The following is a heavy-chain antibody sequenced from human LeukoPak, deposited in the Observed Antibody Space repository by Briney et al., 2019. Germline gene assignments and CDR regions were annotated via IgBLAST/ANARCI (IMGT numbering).Heavy chain of an antibody. J-gene: IGHJ1*01. D-gene: IGHD3-10*01. CDR3: ARGERFAYFQH. CDR2: IIAIFGKA. CDR1: GGTLSRYV. Sequence: VTVSCKGSGGTLSRYVISGVRQAPGEGVEGVGGIIAIFGKANYAQKLRGGGTITADKSTSTAYMELSSLRSEDTAVYYCARGERFAYFQHWGQGTLVTVSS. V-gene: IGHV1-69*06.